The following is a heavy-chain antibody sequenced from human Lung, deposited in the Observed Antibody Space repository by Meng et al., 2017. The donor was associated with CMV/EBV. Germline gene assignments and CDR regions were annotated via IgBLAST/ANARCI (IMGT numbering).Heavy chain of an antibody. CDR3: ARGNIGGDF. Sequence: VHVVEPGVDLVQPWGALTRSCAASGFTFNYYWMHWVRQSPGKGLVWVSRINSDGSVTDYADSVRGRFTISRDNAKNMLYLQMNTLRAEDTAAYFCARGNIGGDFWGQGSLVTVSS. D-gene: IGHD5-12*01. J-gene: IGHJ4*02. CDR2: INSDGSVT. CDR1: GFTFNYYW. V-gene: IGHV3-74*01.